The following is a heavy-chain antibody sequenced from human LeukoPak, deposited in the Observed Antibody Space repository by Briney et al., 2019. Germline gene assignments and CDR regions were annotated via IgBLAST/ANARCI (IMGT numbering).Heavy chain of an antibody. J-gene: IGHJ4*02. CDR1: GGSISSYY. Sequence: SVTLSLTCTVSGGSISSYYWSWIRQPPGKGLEWIGEINHSGSTNYNPSLKSRVTISVDTSKNQFSLKLSSVTAADTAVYYCARAQYSSSSGIDYWGQGTLVTVSS. D-gene: IGHD6-6*01. V-gene: IGHV4-34*01. CDR3: ARAQYSSSSGIDY. CDR2: INHSGST.